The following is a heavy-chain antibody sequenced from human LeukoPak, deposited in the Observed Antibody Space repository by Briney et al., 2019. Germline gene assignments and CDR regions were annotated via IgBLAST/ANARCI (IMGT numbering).Heavy chain of an antibody. Sequence: GGSLRLSCAASGFTFSSYSMNWVRQAPGKGLEWVSSISSSSSYIYYADSVKGRFTISRDNAKNSLYLQMNSLRAEDTAVYYCARVSMATPIPAYYYYYGMDVWGQGTTVTVSS. CDR1: GFTFSSYS. V-gene: IGHV3-21*01. D-gene: IGHD5-24*01. J-gene: IGHJ6*02. CDR2: ISSSSSYI. CDR3: ARVSMATPIPAYYYYYGMDV.